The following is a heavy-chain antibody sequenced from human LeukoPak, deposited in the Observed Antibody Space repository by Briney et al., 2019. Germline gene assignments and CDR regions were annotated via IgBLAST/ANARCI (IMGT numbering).Heavy chain of an antibody. J-gene: IGHJ4*02. Sequence: SQTLSLTCTVSGGSITTGNYIWSWLRQPAGKGLEWIGRIDLSGSTDYSPSLKTRVTISLDTSKNHFSLKLSSVTAADTAVYYCARIYGSGSFDYWGQGTLVTVSS. CDR1: GGSITTGNYI. D-gene: IGHD3-10*01. CDR3: ARIYGSGSFDY. V-gene: IGHV4-61*02. CDR2: IDLSGST.